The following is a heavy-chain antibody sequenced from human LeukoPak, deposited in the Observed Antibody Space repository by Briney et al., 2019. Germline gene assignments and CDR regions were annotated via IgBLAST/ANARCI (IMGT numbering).Heavy chain of an antibody. CDR1: GYTFTGYY. Sequence: ASVKVSCKASGYTFTGYYMHWVRQATGQGLEWMGWINPNSGGTNYAQKFQGRVTMTRDTSISTAYMELSRLRSDDTAVYYCARDPYSSGWYVIDYWGQGTLVTVSS. D-gene: IGHD6-19*01. CDR3: ARDPYSSGWYVIDY. V-gene: IGHV1-2*02. CDR2: INPNSGGT. J-gene: IGHJ4*02.